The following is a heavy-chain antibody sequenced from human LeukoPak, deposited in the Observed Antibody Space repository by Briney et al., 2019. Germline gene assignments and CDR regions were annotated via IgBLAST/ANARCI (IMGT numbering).Heavy chain of an antibody. J-gene: IGHJ4*02. D-gene: IGHD6-6*01. CDR2: INPSGGST. V-gene: IGHV1-46*01. CDR3: ARVGIAARPFYFDY. Sequence: GESLKISCKGSGYRFTSYWIGWVRQAPGQGLEWMGIINPSGGSTSYAQKFQGRVTMTRDTSTSTVYMELSSLRSEDTAVYYCARVGIAARPFYFDYWGQGTLVTVSS. CDR1: GYRFTSYW.